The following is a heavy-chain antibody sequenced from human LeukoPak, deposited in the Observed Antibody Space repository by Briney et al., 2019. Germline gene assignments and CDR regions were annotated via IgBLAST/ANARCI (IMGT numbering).Heavy chain of an antibody. D-gene: IGHD6-13*01. CDR3: ARDKGIAAAGSHFDY. CDR1: GYTFTSYG. J-gene: IGHJ4*02. Sequence: ASVKVSCKASGYTFTSYGISWVRQAPGQGLEWMGWISAYNGNTNYAQKLQGRVTMTTDTSTSTAYMELRSLRSDDTAVYYCARDKGIAAAGSHFDYWGQGTLVTVSS. V-gene: IGHV1-18*01. CDR2: ISAYNGNT.